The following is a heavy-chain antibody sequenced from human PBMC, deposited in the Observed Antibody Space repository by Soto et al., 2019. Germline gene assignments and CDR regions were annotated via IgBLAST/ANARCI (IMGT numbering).Heavy chain of an antibody. CDR1: GFSFSNYN. CDR3: ARDFGHGYYLDY. CDR2: ITNSSDTV. D-gene: IGHD3-3*01. J-gene: IGHJ4*02. Sequence: GGSLRLSCVASGFSFSNYNMNWVRQAPGKGLEWVSYITNSSDTVHYADSVRGRFTISRDNAESSLYLQMNSLRDEDTAVYFCARDFGHGYYLDYWGRGTLVTVSS. V-gene: IGHV3-48*02.